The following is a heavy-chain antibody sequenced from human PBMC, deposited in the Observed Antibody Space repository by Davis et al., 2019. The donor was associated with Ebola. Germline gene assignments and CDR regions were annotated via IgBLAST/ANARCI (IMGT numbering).Heavy chain of an antibody. J-gene: IGHJ6*04. V-gene: IGHV6-1*01. CDR1: GDSVSSGG. CDR2: TYYYRSKWNN. D-gene: IGHD5-12*01. Sequence: HSQTLSLTCAISGDSVSSGGWNWIRQTPSRGLEWLGRTYYYRSKWNNDYAASVKSRISVNSDISKNQFSLQVNSVTPDDTAVYYCTRGWLRGGMDVWGKGTMVTVSS. CDR3: TRGWLRGGMDV.